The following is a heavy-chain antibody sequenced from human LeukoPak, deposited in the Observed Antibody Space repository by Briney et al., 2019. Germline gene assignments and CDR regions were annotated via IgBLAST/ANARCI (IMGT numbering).Heavy chain of an antibody. Sequence: ASVKVSCKASGGTFSSYAISWVRQAPGQGLEWMGGIIPIIGTANYAQKFQGRVTITADESTSTAYMELSSLRSEDTAVYYCARDCSSTSCPIDYWGQGTLVTVSS. CDR2: IIPIIGTA. D-gene: IGHD2-2*01. V-gene: IGHV1-69*13. J-gene: IGHJ4*02. CDR3: ARDCSSTSCPIDY. CDR1: GGTFSSYA.